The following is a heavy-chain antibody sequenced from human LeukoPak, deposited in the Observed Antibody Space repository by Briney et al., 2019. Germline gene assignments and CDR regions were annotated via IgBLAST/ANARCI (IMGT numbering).Heavy chain of an antibody. D-gene: IGHD3-10*01. CDR2: IYYSGST. CDR3: ARDYIPSYGSGSYSYYYYYMDV. CDR1: GGSISSYY. Sequence: SETLSLTCTVSGGSISSYYWSWIRQPPGKGLEWIGYIYYSGSTNYNPSLKSRVTISVDTSKNQFSLKLSSVTAADTAVYYCARDYIPSYGSGSYSYYYYYMDVWGKGTTVTVSS. V-gene: IGHV4-59*01. J-gene: IGHJ6*03.